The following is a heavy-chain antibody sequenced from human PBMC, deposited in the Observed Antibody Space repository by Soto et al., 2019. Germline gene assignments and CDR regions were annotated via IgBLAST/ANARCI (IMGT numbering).Heavy chain of an antibody. V-gene: IGHV1-69*13. CDR3: ESARGVVPAANRFDP. J-gene: IGHJ5*02. Sequence: SVKVSCKASGGTFSSYAISWVRQAPGQGLEWMGGIIPIFGTANYAQKFQGRVTITADESTSTAYMELSSLRSEDTAVYYCESARGVVPAANRFDPWGQGTLVTVYS. CDR1: GGTFSSYA. D-gene: IGHD2-2*01. CDR2: IIPIFGTA.